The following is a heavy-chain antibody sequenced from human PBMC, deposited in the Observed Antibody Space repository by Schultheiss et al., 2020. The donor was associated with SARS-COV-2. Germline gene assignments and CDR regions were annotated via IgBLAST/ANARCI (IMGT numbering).Heavy chain of an antibody. CDR1: GGSFSGYY. Sequence: SQTLSHTCAVYGGSFSGYYWSWIRQPPGKGLEWIGEINHSGSTNYNPSLKSRVTISVDTSKNQFSLKLSSVTAADTAVYYCARALKPYKVHDAFDIWGQGTMVTVSS. CDR3: ARALKPYKVHDAFDI. J-gene: IGHJ3*02. CDR2: INHSGST. D-gene: IGHD5-24*01. V-gene: IGHV4-34*01.